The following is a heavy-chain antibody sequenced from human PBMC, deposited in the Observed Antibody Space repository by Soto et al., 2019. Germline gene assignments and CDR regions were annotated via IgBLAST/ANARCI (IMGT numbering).Heavy chain of an antibody. CDR3: ARDQEPRYGLHSRAFDI. Sequence: SETLSLTCTVSGGSISSGGYYWSWIRQHPGKGLEWIGYIYYSGSTYYNPSLKSRVTISVDTSKNQFSLKLSSVTAADTAVYYCARDQEPRYGLHSRAFDICGQRTMVTVSS. J-gene: IGHJ3*02. CDR1: GGSISSGGYY. D-gene: IGHD4-17*01. V-gene: IGHV4-31*03. CDR2: IYYSGST.